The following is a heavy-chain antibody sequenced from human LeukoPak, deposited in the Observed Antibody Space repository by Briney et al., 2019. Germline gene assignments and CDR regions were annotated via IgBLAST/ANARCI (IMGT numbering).Heavy chain of an antibody. J-gene: IGHJ4*02. CDR3: ARRVVGATGEFDY. Sequence: SETLSLTCAVYGGSFSGYYWSWIRQPPGKGLEWIGEINHSGSTNYNPSLKSRVTISVDTSKNQFSLKLSSVTAADTAVYYCARRVVGATGEFDYWGQGTLVTVSS. CDR1: GGSFSGYY. V-gene: IGHV4-34*01. D-gene: IGHD1-26*01. CDR2: INHSGST.